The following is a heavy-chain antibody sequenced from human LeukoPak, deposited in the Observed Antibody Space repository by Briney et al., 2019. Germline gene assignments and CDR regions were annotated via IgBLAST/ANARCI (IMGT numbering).Heavy chain of an antibody. CDR2: INHSGST. Sequence: PSETLSLTCAVYGGSFSGYYWSWIRQPPGKGLEWIGEINHSGSTNYNPSLKSRVTISVDTSKNQFSLKLSSVTAADTAVYYCASSGPSSGWYWDYYYGMDAWGQGTTVTVSS. J-gene: IGHJ6*02. D-gene: IGHD6-19*01. CDR3: ASSGPSSGWYWDYYYGMDA. V-gene: IGHV4-34*01. CDR1: GGSFSGYY.